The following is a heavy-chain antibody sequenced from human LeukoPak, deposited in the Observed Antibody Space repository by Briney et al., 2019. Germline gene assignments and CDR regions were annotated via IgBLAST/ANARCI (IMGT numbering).Heavy chain of an antibody. V-gene: IGHV4-34*01. CDR1: GGSFSGYY. D-gene: IGHD6-19*01. CDR3: ARGAVAEGFDY. Sequence: AETLSLTCAVYGGSFSGYYWSWIRQPPGKGLEWIGEINHSGSTNYNPSLKSRVTISVDTSKNQFSLKLSSVTAADTGVYYCARGAVAEGFDYWGQATLVTVSS. CDR2: INHSGST. J-gene: IGHJ4*02.